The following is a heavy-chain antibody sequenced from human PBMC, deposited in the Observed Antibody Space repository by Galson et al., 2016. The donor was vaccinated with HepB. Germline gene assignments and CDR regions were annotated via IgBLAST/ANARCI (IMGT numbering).Heavy chain of an antibody. CDR1: GFTFDDSA. CDR3: ARGMGVVLRVIADLFDY. V-gene: IGHV3-9*01. J-gene: IGHJ4*02. D-gene: IGHD3-16*02. Sequence: SLRLSCAASGFTFDDSAMHWVRQTPGKGLEWVSGIYYNSDRIGYADSVRGRFTISRDNAKNSLYLQMNSLRAEDTAVYYCARGMGVVLRVIADLFDYWGQGTLVTVSS. CDR2: IYYNSDRI.